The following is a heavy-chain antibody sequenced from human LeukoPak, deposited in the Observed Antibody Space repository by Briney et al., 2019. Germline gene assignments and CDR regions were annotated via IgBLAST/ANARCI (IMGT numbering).Heavy chain of an antibody. J-gene: IGHJ6*02. Sequence: QTGGSLRLSCAASGFTFSSYSMNWVRQAPGKGLEWVSYISGSGTTIYYADSVKGRFTISRDNAKNSLYLQMNSLRAEDTAVYYCARAHRTTYYYGSGSYHPIYYYGMDVWGQGTTVTVSS. CDR1: GFTFSSYS. D-gene: IGHD3-10*01. CDR2: ISGSGTTI. V-gene: IGHV3-48*04. CDR3: ARAHRTTYYYGSGSYHPIYYYGMDV.